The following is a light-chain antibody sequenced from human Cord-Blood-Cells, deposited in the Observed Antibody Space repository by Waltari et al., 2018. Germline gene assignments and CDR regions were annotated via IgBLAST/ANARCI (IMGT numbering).Light chain of an antibody. V-gene: IGKV1-39*01. J-gene: IGKJ1*01. CDR2: AAS. CDR3: QQSYSTPWT. Sequence: DIQMTQSPSSLSASVGDRVTITCRASQSIISYLNWYQLKPGKAPKLLIYAASSLQSGVPARFSGSGSVTDFTLTISSLQPEDFATYYCQQSYSTPWTFGQGTKVEIK. CDR1: QSIISY.